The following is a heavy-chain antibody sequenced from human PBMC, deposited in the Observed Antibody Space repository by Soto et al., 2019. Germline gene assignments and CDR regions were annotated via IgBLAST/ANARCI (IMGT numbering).Heavy chain of an antibody. D-gene: IGHD4-4*01. CDR2: INWNGGST. J-gene: IGHJ4*02. V-gene: IGHV3-20*04. Sequence: GGSLRLSCAASGFTFDDYGMSWVRQAPGKGLEWVSGINWNGGSTGYADSVKGRFTISRENAKNSLYLQMNSLRAEDTALYYCARAPAHDYSNYWRPGVHFDYWGQGTLVTVSS. CDR3: ARAPAHDYSNYWRPGVHFDY. CDR1: GFTFDDYG.